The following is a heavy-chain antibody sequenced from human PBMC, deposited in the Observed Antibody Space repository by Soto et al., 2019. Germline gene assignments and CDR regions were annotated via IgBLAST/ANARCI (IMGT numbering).Heavy chain of an antibody. D-gene: IGHD5-12*01. V-gene: IGHV3-48*03. CDR1: GFPFSSYE. J-gene: IGHJ4*02. CDR3: ARERWVRSRGYDWHFDY. Sequence: EVQLVESGGVLVQPGESLRLSCAASGFPFSSYEMNWDRQAPGKGLEWVAYISSGGGNIYYADSVKGRFTISRDNAKNSVDLQMNSLRAEDTTVYYCARERWVRSRGYDWHFDYWRQGTLVTVSS. CDR2: ISSGGGNI.